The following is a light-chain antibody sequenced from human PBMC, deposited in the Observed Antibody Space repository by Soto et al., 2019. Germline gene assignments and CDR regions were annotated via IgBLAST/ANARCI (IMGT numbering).Light chain of an antibody. J-gene: IGLJ3*02. Sequence: QSALTQPASVSGSPGQSITISCTGTSSDVGGYNYVSWYQQHPGKAPKFMIYEVSNRPSGVSNRFSGSKSGNTASLTISGRQSEDEAHYYCSSYTSSSTWVFGGGTKLTVL. CDR3: SSYTSSSTWV. V-gene: IGLV2-14*01. CDR1: SSDVGGYNY. CDR2: EVS.